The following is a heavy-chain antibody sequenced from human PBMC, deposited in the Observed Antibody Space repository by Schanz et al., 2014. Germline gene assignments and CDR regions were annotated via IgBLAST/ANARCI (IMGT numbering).Heavy chain of an antibody. D-gene: IGHD6-19*01. V-gene: IGHV1-18*04. J-gene: IGHJ4*02. CDR2: INVGNGNT. CDR1: GGTFSTYP. CDR3: ARGGYSSGWYDRDIAHFDY. Sequence: QVQLVQSGAEVKKPGSSMKVSCKASGGTFSTYPINWLRQAPGQGLEWMGWINVGNGNTNYAQKLQGRVTMTTDTSTSTAYMELRSLRSDDTAVYYCARGGYSSGWYDRDIAHFDYWGQGTLVTVSS.